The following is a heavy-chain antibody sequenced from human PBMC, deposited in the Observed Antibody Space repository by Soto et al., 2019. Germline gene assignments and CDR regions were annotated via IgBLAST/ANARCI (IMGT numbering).Heavy chain of an antibody. D-gene: IGHD3-3*01. CDR3: ARGRATLGVVNFDY. CDR1: GGTFSSYA. CDR2: IIPIFGTA. J-gene: IGHJ4*02. Sequence: SVKVSCKASGGTFSSYAISWVRQATGQGLEWMGGIIPIFGTANYAQKFQGRVTFTADDSTNTAYMELSSLTSEDTAVYYCARGRATLGVVNFDYWGQGTQVTVSS. V-gene: IGHV1-69*13.